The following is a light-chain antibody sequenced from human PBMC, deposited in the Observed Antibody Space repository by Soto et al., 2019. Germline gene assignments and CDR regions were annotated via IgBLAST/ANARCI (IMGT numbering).Light chain of an antibody. V-gene: IGKV3-15*01. CDR3: QQSNNWPPLT. J-gene: IGKJ4*01. CDR1: QSVAGN. Sequence: EVVMTQSPATLSVSPGETATLSCRASQSVAGNLAWYQQKPGQPPRLLIYGVSTSATGVPARFSDSGSETEFSLTISSLQIEDFALYYCQQSNNWPPLTFGGGTKVEIK. CDR2: GVS.